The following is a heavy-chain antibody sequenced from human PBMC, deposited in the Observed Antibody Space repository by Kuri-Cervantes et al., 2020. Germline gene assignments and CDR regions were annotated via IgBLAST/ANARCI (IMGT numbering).Heavy chain of an antibody. CDR2: IYYSGST. J-gene: IGHJ4*02. Sequence: GSLRLSCTVSGGSISSSSYYWGWIRQPPGKGLEWIGSIYYSGSTYYNPSLKSRVTISVDTSKNQFPLKLSSVTAADTAVYYCARHAHYYDSSGYYYVGYFDYWGQGTLVTISS. CDR1: GGSISSSSYY. V-gene: IGHV4-39*01. D-gene: IGHD3-22*01. CDR3: ARHAHYYDSSGYYYVGYFDY.